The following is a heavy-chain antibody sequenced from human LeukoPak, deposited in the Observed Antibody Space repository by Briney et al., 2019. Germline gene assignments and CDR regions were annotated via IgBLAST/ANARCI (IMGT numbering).Heavy chain of an antibody. CDR2: ISGTGNAI. J-gene: IGHJ2*01. CDR1: GFTFSTYE. Sequence: GGSLRLSCAASGFTFSTYEINWFRQAPGRGLEWVSYISGTGNAIYYADSVKGRFTISRDNANNSQYLQMSSLRAEDTAVYYCARDSRSSGLWGRGTLVTVSS. V-gene: IGHV3-48*03. CDR3: ARDSRSSGL. D-gene: IGHD1-26*01.